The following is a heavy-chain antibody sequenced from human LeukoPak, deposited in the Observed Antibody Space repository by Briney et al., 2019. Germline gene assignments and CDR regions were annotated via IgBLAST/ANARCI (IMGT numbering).Heavy chain of an antibody. CDR1: GFTFSSYI. CDR2: ITSNGGTT. Sequence: GGSLRLSCSASGFTFSSYIMHWARQAPGKGLEYISAITSNGGTTYYADSVKGRVTISRDNSKNTLYLQLNTLRADDTATYYCAKPISGGLAVTADWFHPWGQGTLVVVSS. V-gene: IGHV3-64*04. D-gene: IGHD6-19*01. CDR3: AKPISGGLAVTADWFHP. J-gene: IGHJ5*01.